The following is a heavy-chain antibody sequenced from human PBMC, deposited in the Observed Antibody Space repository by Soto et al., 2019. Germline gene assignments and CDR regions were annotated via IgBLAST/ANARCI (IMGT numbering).Heavy chain of an antibody. CDR1: GFTFSSYW. J-gene: IGHJ6*02. Sequence: QTGGSLRLSCAASGFTFSSYWMSWVRQAPGKGLEWVANIKQDGSEKYYVDSVKGRFTISRDNAKNSLYLQMNSLRAEDTAVYYCARHGGAMAFYGMDVWGQGTTVTVSS. V-gene: IGHV3-7*03. CDR3: ARHGGAMAFYGMDV. D-gene: IGHD5-18*01. CDR2: IKQDGSEK.